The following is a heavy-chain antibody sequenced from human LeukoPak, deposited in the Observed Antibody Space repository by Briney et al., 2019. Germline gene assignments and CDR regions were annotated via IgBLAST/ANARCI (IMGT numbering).Heavy chain of an antibody. CDR2: ISDSGGRT. CDR3: AKEGWDY. D-gene: IGHD2-15*01. CDR1: GFTLTTYA. Sequence: GGSLRLSCAASGFTLTTYAMSWVRQAPGKGLEWVSTISDSGGRTYYADSVKGRFTISRDNSKNTLYLQMNSLRAEDTAVYYCAKEGWDYWGQGTLVTVSS. V-gene: IGHV3-23*01. J-gene: IGHJ4*02.